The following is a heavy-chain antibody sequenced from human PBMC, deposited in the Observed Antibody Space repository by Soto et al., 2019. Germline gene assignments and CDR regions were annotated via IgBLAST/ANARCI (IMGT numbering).Heavy chain of an antibody. Sequence: QVQLQESGPGLVEPSQTLSLNCTVSGDSINSDNYYWSWIRQHPGKGLEWIGYIFYSGATSYNPSLKSRVSISVDTSKNQFSLRLSSVTAADTAVYYCARGPTVTSDFWGQGTLVTVSS. D-gene: IGHD4-17*01. CDR2: IFYSGAT. J-gene: IGHJ4*02. CDR3: ARGPTVTSDF. V-gene: IGHV4-31*03. CDR1: GDSINSDNYY.